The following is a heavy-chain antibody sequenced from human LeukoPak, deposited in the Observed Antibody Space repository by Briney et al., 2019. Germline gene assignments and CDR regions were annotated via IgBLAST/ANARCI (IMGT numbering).Heavy chain of an antibody. CDR1: GFTFSSYG. CDR2: IWYDGSNK. CDR3: ARDRRRGYSGYASY. V-gene: IGHV3-33*01. D-gene: IGHD5-12*01. J-gene: IGHJ4*02. Sequence: GRPLRLSCAASGFTFSSYGMHWVCQAPGKGLEWVAVIWYDGSNKYYADSVKGRFTISRDNSKNTLYLQMNSLRAEDTAVYDCARDRRRGYSGYASYWGQGTLVTVSS.